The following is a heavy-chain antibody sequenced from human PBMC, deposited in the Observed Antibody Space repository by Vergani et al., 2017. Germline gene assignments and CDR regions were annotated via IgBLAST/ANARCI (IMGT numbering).Heavy chain of an antibody. J-gene: IGHJ6*03. CDR1: GGSISSYY. V-gene: IGHV4-59*01. Sequence: QVQLQESGPGLVKPSETLSLTCTVSGGSISSYYWSWIRQPPGKGLEWIGYIYYSGSTNYNPSLKSRVTISVDTSKNQFSLKLSSVTAAYTAVYYCARVRLVPAAIYYMDVWGKGTTVTVSS. D-gene: IGHD2-2*01. CDR2: IYYSGST. CDR3: ARVRLVPAAIYYMDV.